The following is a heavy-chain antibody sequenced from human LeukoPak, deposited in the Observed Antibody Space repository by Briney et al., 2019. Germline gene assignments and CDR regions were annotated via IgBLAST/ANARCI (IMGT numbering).Heavy chain of an antibody. CDR1: GGSISSYY. Sequence: SETLSLTRTVSGGSISSYYWSWIRQPPGKGLEWIGYIYYSGSTNYNPSLKSRVTISVDTSKNQFSLKLSPVTAADTAVYYCARRTTDDAFDIWGQGTMVTVSS. V-gene: IGHV4-59*01. D-gene: IGHD2/OR15-2a*01. CDR2: IYYSGST. J-gene: IGHJ3*02. CDR3: ARRTTDDAFDI.